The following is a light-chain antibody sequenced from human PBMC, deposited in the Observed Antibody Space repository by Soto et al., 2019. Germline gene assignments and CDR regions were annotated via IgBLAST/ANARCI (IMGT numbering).Light chain of an antibody. CDR1: SSNIGNDY. CDR3: ATWDNSLSSVK. V-gene: IGLV1-51*01. Sequence: QSVLTQPPSVSAAPGQKVNISCSGSSSNIGNDYVSWYQQVPGTAPKLLIYDNDKRPSGITDRISGSKSGTSATLGITGLQTGDEADYHCATWDNSLSSVKFGGGTKLTVL. J-gene: IGLJ2*01. CDR2: DND.